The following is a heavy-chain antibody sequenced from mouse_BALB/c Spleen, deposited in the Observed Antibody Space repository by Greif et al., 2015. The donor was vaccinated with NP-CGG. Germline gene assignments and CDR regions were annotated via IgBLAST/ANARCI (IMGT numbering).Heavy chain of an antibody. J-gene: IGHJ1*01. CDR2: SRNKANDYTT. D-gene: IGHD1-1*02. CDR1: GFAFSDFY. V-gene: IGHV7-1*02. CDR3: ARDDGYWYFDV. Sequence: DVMLVESGGGLVQPGGSLRLSCATSGFAFSDFYMEWVRQPPGKGLEWIAASRNKANDYTTEYSASVKGRFIVSRDTSQSILYLQMNALRAEDTAIYYCARDDGYWYFDVWGAGTTVTISS.